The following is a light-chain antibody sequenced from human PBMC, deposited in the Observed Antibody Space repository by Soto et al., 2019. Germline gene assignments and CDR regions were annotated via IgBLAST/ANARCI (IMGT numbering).Light chain of an antibody. Sequence: DIQMTQSPSTLSASVGDRVTITCRASQSISTSLAWYQQKPGKAPKLLIYKASSLQSGVPSRFSGSGSGTELTLTISSLQPDDFATYYCQHYNTHSRAFGQGTKVEIK. CDR3: QHYNTHSRA. CDR1: QSISTS. J-gene: IGKJ1*01. V-gene: IGKV1-5*03. CDR2: KAS.